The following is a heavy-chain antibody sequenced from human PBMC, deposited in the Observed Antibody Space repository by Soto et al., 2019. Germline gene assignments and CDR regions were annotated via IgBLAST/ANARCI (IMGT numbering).Heavy chain of an antibody. V-gene: IGHV4-59*08. CDR2: IYYSGST. J-gene: IGHJ4*01. D-gene: IGHD6-13*01. Sequence: SETLSLTCTVSGGSISSYYWSWIRQPPGKGLEWIGYIYYSGSTKYNPSLESRVTISVDMSKNQFSLKLTSVTAADTAVYYCARHTSIWYYFDYWGHGTLVTVSS. CDR3: ARHTSIWYYFDY. CDR1: GGSISSYY.